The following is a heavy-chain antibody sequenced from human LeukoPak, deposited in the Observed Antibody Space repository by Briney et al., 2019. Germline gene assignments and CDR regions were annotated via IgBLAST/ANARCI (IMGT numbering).Heavy chain of an antibody. V-gene: IGHV3-23*01. CDR3: AKDRRAYDILTGYYVPYYFDY. Sequence: PGGSLRLSCAASGFTFSSYAMSWVRQAPGKGLEWVSAISGSGGSTYYADSVKGRFTISRDNSKNTLYLQMNSLRAEDTAVYYCAKDRRAYDILTGYYVPYYFDYWGQGTLVTVSS. CDR2: ISGSGGST. D-gene: IGHD3-9*01. J-gene: IGHJ4*02. CDR1: GFTFSSYA.